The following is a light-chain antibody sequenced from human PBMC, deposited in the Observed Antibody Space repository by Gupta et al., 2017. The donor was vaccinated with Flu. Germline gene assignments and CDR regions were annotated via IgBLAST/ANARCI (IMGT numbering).Light chain of an antibody. CDR3: QQYGSSVT. Sequence: EIVLTQSPGTLSLSPGQRATLSCRASQSVISSYIAWYQQKPGQAPRLLIYGASSRATGIPDRFSGSGSGTDFTLTISRREVEDFAVYHWQQYGSSVTVGEGTRMEIK. CDR2: GAS. V-gene: IGKV3-20*01. J-gene: IGKJ5*01. CDR1: QSVISSY.